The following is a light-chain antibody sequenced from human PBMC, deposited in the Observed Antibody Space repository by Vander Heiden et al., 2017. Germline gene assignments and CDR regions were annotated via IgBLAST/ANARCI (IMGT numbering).Light chain of an antibody. CDR3: GTWDVSRSNWV. Sequence: QSVLAQPPSASGTPGQRVTISCSGGGSNIGSHAVTWYHPRPGAAPRLVIYNNDRRPSGVPDRLSGAKSGTSASLAISGLQSEDEGDYYCGTWDVSRSNWVFGGGTKLTVL. CDR1: GSNIGSHA. J-gene: IGLJ3*02. V-gene: IGLV1-44*01. CDR2: NND.